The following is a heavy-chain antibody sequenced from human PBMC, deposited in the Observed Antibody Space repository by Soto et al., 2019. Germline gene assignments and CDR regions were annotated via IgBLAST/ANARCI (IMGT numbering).Heavy chain of an antibody. V-gene: IGHV3-33*01. CDR1: GFTFSSYG. J-gene: IGHJ3*02. CDR2: IWYDGSNK. D-gene: IGHD6-13*01. CDR3: ARIGAARAFDI. Sequence: QVQLVESGGGVVQPGRSLRLSCAASGFTFSSYGMHWVRQAPGKGLEWVAVIWYDGSNKYYADSVKGRFTISRDNSKNSRYLQMNSLRAEDTAVYYCARIGAARAFDIWGQGTIVTVSS.